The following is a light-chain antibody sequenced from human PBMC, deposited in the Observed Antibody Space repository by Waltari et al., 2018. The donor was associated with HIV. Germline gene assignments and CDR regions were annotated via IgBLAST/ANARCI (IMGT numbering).Light chain of an antibody. V-gene: IGLV2-14*01. CDR1: TRDNGNYHH. Sequence: QTALPQAASFSVSPGQSDTISCTGTTRDNGNYHHVPWYQHHTGRAPKLIIYEVSNRPSGESNRFSGSKAGNPYALIVSGLHTEDEGDYYCRSYSSSISPYVFGTETKVTVV. J-gene: IGLJ1*01. CDR3: RSYSSSISPYV. CDR2: EVS.